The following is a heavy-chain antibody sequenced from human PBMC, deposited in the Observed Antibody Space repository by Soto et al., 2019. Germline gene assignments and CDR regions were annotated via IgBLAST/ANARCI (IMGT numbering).Heavy chain of an antibody. CDR2: ISGSGGST. D-gene: IGHD3-22*01. CDR1: VFTFSSYA. J-gene: IGHJ3*02. CDR3: AKDRYYYDSSGSGDAFDI. Sequence: PGGSLRLSCAASVFTFSSYAMSWVRQAPGKGLEWVSDISGSGGSTYYADSVKGRFTISRDNSKNTLYLQMNSLRAEDTAVYYCAKDRYYYDSSGSGDAFDIWGQGTMVTVSS. V-gene: IGHV3-23*01.